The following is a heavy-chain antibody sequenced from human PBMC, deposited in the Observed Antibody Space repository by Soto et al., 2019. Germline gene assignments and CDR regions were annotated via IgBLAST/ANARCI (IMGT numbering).Heavy chain of an antibody. Sequence: HHGGALRLSSASPGFTFSNYAMNVVHHAPGKGLEWVSGISDGGGDTYYADSVKGRFTISRDNSKNTLYLQMTSLRAEDTAVYHCAKDHFGSGSYRFDYWGQGTLVTVSS. CDR2: ISDGGGDT. CDR3: AKDHFGSGSYRFDY. D-gene: IGHD3-10*01. J-gene: IGHJ4*02. CDR1: GFTFSNYA. V-gene: IGHV3-23*01.